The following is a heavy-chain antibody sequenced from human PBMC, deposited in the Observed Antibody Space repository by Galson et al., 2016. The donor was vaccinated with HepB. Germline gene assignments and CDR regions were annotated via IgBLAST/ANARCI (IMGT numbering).Heavy chain of an antibody. Sequence: SVKVSCKASGFTFSGLYMHWLRQAPGQGLEWLGWINPNSGATDYAERFQGRVTMTRDTSIRTVYMELSGLRSDDTAVYYCATRPPSRCLDRWGQGTLVTVSS. CDR1: GFTFSGLY. D-gene: IGHD3-10*02. CDR2: INPNSGAT. V-gene: IGHV1-2*02. CDR3: ATRPPSRCLDR. J-gene: IGHJ5*02.